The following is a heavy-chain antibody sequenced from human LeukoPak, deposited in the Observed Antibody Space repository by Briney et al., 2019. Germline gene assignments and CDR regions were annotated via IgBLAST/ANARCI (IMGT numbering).Heavy chain of an antibody. CDR2: ISAYNGNT. Sequence: GASVKVSCKASGYTFTSYDISWVRQAPGQGLEWMGWISAYNGNTNYAQKLQGRVTMTTDTSTSTAYMELRSLRSDDTAVYYCARDRSLERGSYPYMDVWGKGTTVTVSS. CDR1: GYTFTSYD. V-gene: IGHV1-18*01. D-gene: IGHD1-26*01. J-gene: IGHJ6*03. CDR3: ARDRSLERGSYPYMDV.